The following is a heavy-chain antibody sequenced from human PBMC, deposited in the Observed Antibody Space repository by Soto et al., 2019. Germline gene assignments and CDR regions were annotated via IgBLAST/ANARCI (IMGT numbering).Heavy chain of an antibody. Sequence: GGSLRLSCAASGFTFSSYAMSWVRQAPGKGLEWVSAISGSGGSTYYADSVKGRFTISRDNSKNTLYLQMNSLRAEDTAVYYCAKADKPRIAAPTPYYYGMDVWGQGTTVTVSS. J-gene: IGHJ6*02. D-gene: IGHD6-13*01. CDR3: AKADKPRIAAPTPYYYGMDV. CDR2: ISGSGGST. V-gene: IGHV3-23*01. CDR1: GFTFSSYA.